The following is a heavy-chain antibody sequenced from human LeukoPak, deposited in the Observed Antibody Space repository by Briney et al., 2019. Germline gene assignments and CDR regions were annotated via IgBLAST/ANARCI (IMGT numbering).Heavy chain of an antibody. CDR3: ARGGFGELHPFDY. D-gene: IGHD3-10*01. CDR2: IYYSGST. CDR1: GGSISSYY. V-gene: IGHV4-59*01. J-gene: IGHJ4*02. Sequence: SETLSLTCTVSGGSISSYYWSWIRQPPGKGLEWIGYIYYSGSTNYNPSLKSRVTISVDTSKNQFSLKLSSVTAADTAVYYCARGGFGELHPFDYCGQGTLVTVSS.